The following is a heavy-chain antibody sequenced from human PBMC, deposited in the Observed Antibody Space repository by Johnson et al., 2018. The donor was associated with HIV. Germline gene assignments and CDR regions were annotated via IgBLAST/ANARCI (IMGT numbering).Heavy chain of an antibody. CDR2: IRYDGSKK. D-gene: IGHD3-22*01. J-gene: IGHJ3*02. V-gene: IGHV3-30*02. CDR1: GFTFSNYG. Sequence: QVQLVESGGGVVQPWGSLRLSCATSGFTFSNYGMHWVRQAPGKGLEWVAFIRYDGSKKDYGDSVKGRFNMSRDNSKNTLYLHMNSLTNEDTAVYYCAKGTTSYYYETTGDGFDIWGQGTMVTVSS. CDR3: AKGTTSYYYETTGDGFDI.